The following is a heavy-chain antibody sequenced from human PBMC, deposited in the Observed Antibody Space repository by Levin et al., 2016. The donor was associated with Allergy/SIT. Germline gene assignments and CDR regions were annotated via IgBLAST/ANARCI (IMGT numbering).Heavy chain of an antibody. D-gene: IGHD6-13*01. V-gene: IGHV4-39*01. CDR3: VSGYSSSWVDN. CDR1: SGSITSSSYY. J-gene: IGHJ4*02. Sequence: PSETLSLTCSVSSGSITSSSYYRGWIRQPPGKGLEWIGSIYYSGNTYYNPSLKSRVSLSVDTPKNQFSLKLISVTAADTAVYYCVSGYSSSWVDNWGQGTLVTVSS. CDR2: IYYSGNT.